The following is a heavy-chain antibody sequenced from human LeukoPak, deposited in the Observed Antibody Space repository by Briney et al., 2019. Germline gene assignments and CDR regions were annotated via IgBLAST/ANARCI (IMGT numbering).Heavy chain of an antibody. CDR3: ARRRYNWNAIDY. J-gene: IGHJ4*02. V-gene: IGHV3-9*01. D-gene: IGHD1-20*01. CDR2: ISWNSGSI. CDR1: GFIFNNYA. Sequence: PGRSLRLSCAGSGFIFNNYAMHWVRQPPGKGLEWVSGISWNSGSIDYADSVKGRFTISRDNAKNSLYLQMNSLRAEDTAVYYCARRRYNWNAIDYWGQGTLVTVSS.